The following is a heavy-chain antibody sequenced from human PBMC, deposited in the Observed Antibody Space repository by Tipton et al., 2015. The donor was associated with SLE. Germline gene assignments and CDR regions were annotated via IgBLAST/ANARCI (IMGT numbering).Heavy chain of an antibody. D-gene: IGHD3-3*01. CDR3: ARTLGEFWSGYLYYYYGMDG. CDR1: GGSISSHY. CDR2: IYYSGST. J-gene: IGHJ6*02. Sequence: TLSLTSTVSGGSISSHYWSWIRQPPGKGLEWIGYIYYSGSTNYNPSLKSRVTISVDTSKNQFSLKLSSVTAADTAVYYCARTLGEFWSGYLYYYYGMDGWGQGPTVTVSS. V-gene: IGHV4-59*11.